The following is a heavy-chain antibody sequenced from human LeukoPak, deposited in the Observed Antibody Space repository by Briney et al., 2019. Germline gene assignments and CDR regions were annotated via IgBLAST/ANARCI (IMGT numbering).Heavy chain of an antibody. CDR1: GFTFSSYA. J-gene: IGHJ4*02. Sequence: GGSLRLSCAASGFTFSSYAMSWVRQAPGKGLEWVSXXSGSGGSTYYADSVKGRFTISRDNSKNTLYLQMNSLRAEDTAVYYCAKGPSVRSFSPTPFDYWGQGTLVTVSS. CDR3: AKGPSVRSFSPTPFDY. V-gene: IGHV3-23*01. CDR2: XSGSGGST.